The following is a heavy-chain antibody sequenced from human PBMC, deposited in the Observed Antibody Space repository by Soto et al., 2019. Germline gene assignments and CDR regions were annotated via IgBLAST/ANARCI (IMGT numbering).Heavy chain of an antibody. J-gene: IGHJ5*02. V-gene: IGHV6-1*01. CDR1: GESVSRNRSA. CDR2: TYYRSRWYS. Sequence: HTVSITGDICGESVSRNRSAWNWIRQSPARGLEWLGRTYYRSRWYSYYAPSVKSRITIKPDTSKNQFSLQLSSVTPEATAVYYCPTGPSPLAPWGQG. CDR3: PTGPSPLAP.